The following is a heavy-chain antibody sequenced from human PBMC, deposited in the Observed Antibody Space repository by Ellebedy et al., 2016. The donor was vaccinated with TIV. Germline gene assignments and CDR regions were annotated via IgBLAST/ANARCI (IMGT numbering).Heavy chain of an antibody. Sequence: AASVKVSCKVSGYSLTELSMHWVRQAPGQGLEWMGRIIPFLGIPNYEQNFRGRVTITSDKSTSTVYMELNSLRSDDTAVYYCAGNPYCSSTSCYVAFDYWGQGTLVTVSS. V-gene: IGHV1-69*02. CDR3: AGNPYCSSTSCYVAFDY. CDR1: GYSLTELS. J-gene: IGHJ4*02. D-gene: IGHD2-2*01. CDR2: IIPFLGIP.